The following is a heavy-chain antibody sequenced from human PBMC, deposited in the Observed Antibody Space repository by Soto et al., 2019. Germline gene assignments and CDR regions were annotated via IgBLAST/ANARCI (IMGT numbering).Heavy chain of an antibody. V-gene: IGHV3-21*01. D-gene: IGHD6-13*01. CDR3: ARDLKGSNWYLDAFDI. CDR2: ISSSSDYI. Sequence: GGSLRLSCAASAFSFSTYTMNWVRQAPGKGLEWVSSISSSSDYIYYADSVKGRFTISRDNAKNSLYLQMNSLRAEGTAVYYCARDLKGSNWYLDAFDIWGQGTMVTF. J-gene: IGHJ3*02. CDR1: AFSFSTYT.